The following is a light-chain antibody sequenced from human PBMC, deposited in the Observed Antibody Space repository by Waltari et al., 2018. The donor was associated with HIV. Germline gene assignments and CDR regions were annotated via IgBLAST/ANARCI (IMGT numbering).Light chain of an antibody. J-gene: IGLJ3*02. CDR2: DVS. V-gene: IGLV2-11*01. CDR1: SSDVGGYKY. CDR3: CSYAGSYTLV. Sequence: QSALTQPRSVSGSPGHSVTISCTGTSSDVGGYKYVSWYQQHPGKAPKLMIYDVSKRPSGVPDRFSGSKSGNTASLTISGLQAEDEADYYCCSYAGSYTLVFGGGTKLTVL.